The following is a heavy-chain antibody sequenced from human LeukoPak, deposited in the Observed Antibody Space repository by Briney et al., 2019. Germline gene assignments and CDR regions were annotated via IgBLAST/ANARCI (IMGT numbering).Heavy chain of an antibody. CDR3: ARVRDGYNDAYDI. V-gene: IGHV1-69*05. Sequence: GASVKVSCKTPEGTFNNYAITWVRQAPGQGLEWMGVFIPIFGTANYAQKFQGRVIMTRDTSTSTVYMELSSLKSEDTAVYYCARVRDGYNDAYDIWGQGTMVTVSS. CDR1: EGTFNNYA. CDR2: FIPIFGTA. D-gene: IGHD5-24*01. J-gene: IGHJ3*02.